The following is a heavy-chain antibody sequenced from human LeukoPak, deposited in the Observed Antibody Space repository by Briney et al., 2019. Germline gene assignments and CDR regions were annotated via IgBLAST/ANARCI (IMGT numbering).Heavy chain of an antibody. J-gene: IGHJ4*02. CDR3: ARQIETAGTVFDY. CDR2: IYYTGTT. V-gene: IGHV4-59*08. CDR1: GVPISSYS. Sequence: PSETLSLTCTVSGVPISSYSWSWIRQPPGRGLEWIGQIYYTGTTNYYPSLRSRVTISEDTSTNQSSLNLHSVTAAETAVYYCARQIETAGTVFDYWGQGTLVTVSS. D-gene: IGHD6-13*01.